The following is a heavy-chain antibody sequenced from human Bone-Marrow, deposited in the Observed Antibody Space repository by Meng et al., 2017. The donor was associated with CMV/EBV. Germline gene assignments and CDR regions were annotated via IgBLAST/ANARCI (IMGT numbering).Heavy chain of an antibody. CDR1: GGSFSSSNW. Sequence: GSLRLSCAVSGGSFSSSNWWSWVRQPPGKGLEWIGYIYYSGSTNYNPSLKSRVTISVDTSKTQFSLRLSSVTAADTAVYYCARDWGSGYAWGYWGQGTLVTVSS. V-gene: IGHV4-4*02. D-gene: IGHD5-12*01. CDR3: ARDWGSGYAWGY. J-gene: IGHJ4*02. CDR2: IYYSGST.